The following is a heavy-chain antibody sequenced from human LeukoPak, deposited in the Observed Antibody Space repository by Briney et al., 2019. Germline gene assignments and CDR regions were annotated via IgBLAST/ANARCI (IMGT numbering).Heavy chain of an antibody. CDR2: ITGPGEGT. Sequence: GGSLRLSCAASGFSFSDYAMSWVRQAPGKGLEWVSAITGPGEGTWYADSVQGRFTTSRHNSKNTLYLQMNSLRAEDTAVYFCAKRMYGWYQIDYWGQGTLVTVSS. V-gene: IGHV3-23*01. CDR1: GFSFSDYA. CDR3: AKRMYGWYQIDY. J-gene: IGHJ4*02. D-gene: IGHD6-19*01.